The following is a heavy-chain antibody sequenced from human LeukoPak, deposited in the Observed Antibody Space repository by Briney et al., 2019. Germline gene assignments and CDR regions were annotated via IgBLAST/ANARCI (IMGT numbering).Heavy chain of an antibody. V-gene: IGHV3-30*18. CDR1: GFTFRSYG. CDR3: AKAGDFWSGYIWAYDY. J-gene: IGHJ4*02. CDR2: ILYDGSNK. D-gene: IGHD3-3*01. Sequence: WGSLRPPFAALGFTFRSYGMPWVRQAPGKGLGGVGVILYDGSNKYYAASVKGRFTISRDNSKNTLYLQMNSLRAEDTAVYYCAKAGDFWSGYIWAYDYWGQGTLVTVSS.